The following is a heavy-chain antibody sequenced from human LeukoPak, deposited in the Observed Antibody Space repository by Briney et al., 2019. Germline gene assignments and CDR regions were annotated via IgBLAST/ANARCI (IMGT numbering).Heavy chain of an antibody. D-gene: IGHD3-22*01. V-gene: IGHV4-4*07. CDR2: IYTSGRT. CDR1: GGSISSYY. J-gene: IGHJ4*02. CDR3: ATGSGSSGYYFGKYYFDY. Sequence: KSSETLSLTCTVSGGSISSYYWSWIRQPAGKGVEWIGRIYTSGRTNYNPSLKSRVTTSVDTSKNQFSLKLSSVTAADTAVYYCATGSGSSGYYFGKYYFDYWGQGTLVTVSS.